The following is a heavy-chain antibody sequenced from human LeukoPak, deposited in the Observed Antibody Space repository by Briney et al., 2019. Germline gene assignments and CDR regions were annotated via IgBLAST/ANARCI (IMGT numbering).Heavy chain of an antibody. D-gene: IGHD6-19*01. Sequence: GASVKVSRKASGYTFTGYYMHWVRQAPGQGLEWMGRINPNSGGTNYAQKFQGRVTMTRDTSIGTAYMELSRLRSDDTAVYYCARDILAVAGDYWGQGTLVTVSS. CDR3: ARDILAVAGDY. V-gene: IGHV1-2*06. J-gene: IGHJ4*02. CDR2: INPNSGGT. CDR1: GYTFTGYY.